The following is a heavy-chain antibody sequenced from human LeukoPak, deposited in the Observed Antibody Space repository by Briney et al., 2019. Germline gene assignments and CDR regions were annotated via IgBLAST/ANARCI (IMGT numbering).Heavy chain of an antibody. V-gene: IGHV4-4*07. Sequence: SETLSLTCTVSGGSIISYSWSWIRQPAGKGPEWIGRFYISGSTHYSPPLKSRVTVSLDKSRNQFSLKMSSVTAADTAVYCCARDRTGWFDPWGQGILVTVSS. J-gene: IGHJ5*02. CDR3: ARDRTGWFDP. CDR1: GGSIISYS. CDR2: FYISGST.